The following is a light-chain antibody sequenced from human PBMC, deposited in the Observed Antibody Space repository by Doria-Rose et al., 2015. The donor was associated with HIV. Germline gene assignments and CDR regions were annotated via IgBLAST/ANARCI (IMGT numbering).Light chain of an antibody. CDR2: WAS. V-gene: IGKV4-1*01. Sequence: EIVMTQSPESLGMSLGERATLNCKSNQSLLYTSKNYLAWYQQKPGQPPKLLIYWASTRRSGVPARFSGSGSVTDFTLTISSLEAEDVAVYYCQQYYDTPSFGPGTTVDIK. CDR1: QSLLYTSKNY. CDR3: QQYYDTPS. J-gene: IGKJ3*01.